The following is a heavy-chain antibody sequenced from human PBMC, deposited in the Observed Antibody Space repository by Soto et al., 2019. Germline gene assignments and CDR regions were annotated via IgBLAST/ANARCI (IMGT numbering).Heavy chain of an antibody. CDR1: GGSFSDHY. D-gene: IGHD5-18*01. J-gene: IGHJ4*02. Sequence: PSETLSLTCAVYGGSFSDHYWVWIRQPPGGGLEWIGEINHSGSANHNPSLKIRITTSVDTSKNQFSLRLTSVTAADTAVYYCARGRGGYTYGGLDYWGQGIVVTVSS. CDR2: INHSGSA. CDR3: ARGRGGYTYGGLDY. V-gene: IGHV4-34*01.